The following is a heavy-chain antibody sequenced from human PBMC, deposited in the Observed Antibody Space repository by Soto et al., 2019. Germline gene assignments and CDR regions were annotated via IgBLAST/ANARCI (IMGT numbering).Heavy chain of an antibody. J-gene: IGHJ6*02. D-gene: IGHD5-18*01. Sequence: ETLSLTCTVSGGSISSSSYYWGWIRQPPGKGLEWIGSIYYSGSTYYNPSLKSRVTISVDTSKNQFSLKLSSVTAADTAVYYCARGVGDTAMVYYYYYGMDVWGQGTTVTVSS. CDR1: GGSISSSSYY. CDR3: ARGVGDTAMVYYYYYGMDV. CDR2: IYYSGST. V-gene: IGHV4-39*01.